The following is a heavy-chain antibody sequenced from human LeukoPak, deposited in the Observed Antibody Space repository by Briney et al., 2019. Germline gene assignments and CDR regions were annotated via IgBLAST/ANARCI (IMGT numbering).Heavy chain of an antibody. V-gene: IGHV3-74*01. Sequence: GGSLRLSCAASGFTFSSYWMHWVRQAPGKGLVWVSRINSDGSSTSYADSVKGRFTISRDNAKNTLYLQMNGLRAEDTAVYYCARGGSSSWYWNHIDYWGQGTLVTVSS. CDR2: INSDGSST. D-gene: IGHD6-13*01. CDR3: ARGGSSSWYWNHIDY. J-gene: IGHJ4*02. CDR1: GFTFSSYW.